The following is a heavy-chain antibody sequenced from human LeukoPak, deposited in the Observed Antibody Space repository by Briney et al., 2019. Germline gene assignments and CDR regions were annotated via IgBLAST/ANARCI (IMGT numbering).Heavy chain of an antibody. CDR3: ARDRITMVRGARDAFDI. D-gene: IGHD3-10*01. Sequence: SETLSLTCAVYGGSFGGYYWSWIRQPPGKGLEWIGEINHSGSTNYNPSLKSRVTISVDTSKNQFSLKLSSVTAADTAVYYCARDRITMVRGARDAFDIWGQGTMVTVSS. J-gene: IGHJ3*02. CDR1: GGSFGGYY. V-gene: IGHV4-34*01. CDR2: INHSGST.